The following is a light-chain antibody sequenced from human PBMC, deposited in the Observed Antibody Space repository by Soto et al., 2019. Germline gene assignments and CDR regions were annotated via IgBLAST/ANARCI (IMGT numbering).Light chain of an antibody. V-gene: IGKV1-9*01. CDR3: QQLRNSPST. Sequence: IQLTQSPSSLSASVGDRVTITCRASQDIAIYLAWYQQKPGEAPKLLIYAAFTLDAGVPSRFSGSGSGTDFALTITSLQAEDFATYYCQQLRNSPSTFGGGTKVEIK. CDR1: QDIAIY. J-gene: IGKJ4*01. CDR2: AAF.